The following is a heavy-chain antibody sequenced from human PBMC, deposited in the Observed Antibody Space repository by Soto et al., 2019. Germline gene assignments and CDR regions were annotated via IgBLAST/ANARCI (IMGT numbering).Heavy chain of an antibody. CDR3: ARWSAIVGGAEALDV. Sequence: QVQLVQSGAEVKKPGASVRGSCKTSGYTFINYGITWVRQAPGQGLEWMGWLSAYNGDTSSSEKLQDRFTMTTDTSTTTVYMDLRSLTSDDTAVYYCARWSAIVGGAEALDVWGQGTMVIVSS. CDR2: LSAYNGDT. D-gene: IGHD1-26*01. CDR1: GYTFINYG. J-gene: IGHJ3*01. V-gene: IGHV1-18*01.